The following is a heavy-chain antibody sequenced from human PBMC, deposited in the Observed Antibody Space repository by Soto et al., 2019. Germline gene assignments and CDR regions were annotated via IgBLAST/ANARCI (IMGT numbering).Heavy chain of an antibody. V-gene: IGHV1-18*01. CDR1: GYSFTSYG. D-gene: IGHD6-13*01. J-gene: IGHJ4*02. CDR2: ISAYNGNT. Sequence: QVQLVQPGAEVKKPRASVKVSCKTSGYSFTSYGISWVRKAPGQGLEWMGWISAYNGNTNYAQKLQGRVTMTTDTSTSTAYMELRSLRADDTAVYYCARESSSSCHDYWGQGTLVTVSS. CDR3: ARESSSSCHDY.